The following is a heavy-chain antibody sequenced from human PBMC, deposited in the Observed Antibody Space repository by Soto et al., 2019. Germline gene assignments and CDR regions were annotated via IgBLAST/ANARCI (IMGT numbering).Heavy chain of an antibody. Sequence: QVQLVQSGAEVKNPGASVKVSCKASGYTFTSFYIHWVRQAPGQGLESMSIINPNGGSTNYAQNLQGRVTLTRDTSTNPVYMELSSLRSEDTAVYYCARGLTSGDYWGQGTLVTVSS. CDR2: INPNGGST. V-gene: IGHV1-46*01. CDR1: GYTFTSFY. J-gene: IGHJ4*02. CDR3: ARGLTSGDY.